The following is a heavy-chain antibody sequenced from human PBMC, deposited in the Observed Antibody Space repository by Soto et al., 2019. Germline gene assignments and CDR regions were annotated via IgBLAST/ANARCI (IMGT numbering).Heavy chain of an antibody. D-gene: IGHD2-2*01. V-gene: IGHV1-8*01. CDR1: GYTFTSYD. Sequence: ASVKVSCKASGYTFTSYDINWVRQATGQGLEWMGWMNPNSGNTGYAQKFQGRVTMTRNTSISTAYMELSSLRSEDTAVYYCVRGSDLPSAGYYYYYYYMDVWGKGTTVTVSS. J-gene: IGHJ6*03. CDR3: VRGSDLPSAGYYYYYYYMDV. CDR2: MNPNSGNT.